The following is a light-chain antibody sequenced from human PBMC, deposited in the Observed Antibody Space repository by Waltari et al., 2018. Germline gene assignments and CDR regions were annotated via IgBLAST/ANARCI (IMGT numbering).Light chain of an antibody. CDR3: CSYTTSSTWV. V-gene: IGLV2-14*03. CDR2: DVT. Sequence: QSALTQSAFVSGYPGQTITITCTGTGSDIRGYNFVSWYQHYPGKAPKLIIFDVTKRPSGVSNRFSGSKSGNTASLTISGRQAEDEADYYCCSYTTSSTWVFGGGTKLTV. J-gene: IGLJ3*02. CDR1: GSDIRGYNF.